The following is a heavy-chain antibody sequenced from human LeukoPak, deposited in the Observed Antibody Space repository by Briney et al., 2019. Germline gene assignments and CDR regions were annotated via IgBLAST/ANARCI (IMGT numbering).Heavy chain of an antibody. CDR3: ARDYYFDSSGYPLDY. V-gene: IGHV3-48*04. CDR1: GFNFNTYS. Sequence: PGGSLRLSCAASGFNFNTYSMNWVRQAPGKGLESVSYISSSSSIIYYADSVKGRSTISRDNAKNSLYLQMNSLRAEDTAVYYCARDYYFDSSGYPLDYWGQGTLVTVSS. D-gene: IGHD3-22*01. CDR2: ISSSSSII. J-gene: IGHJ4*02.